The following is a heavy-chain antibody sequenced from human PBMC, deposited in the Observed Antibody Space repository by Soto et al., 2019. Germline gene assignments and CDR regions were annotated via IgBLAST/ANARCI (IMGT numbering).Heavy chain of an antibody. J-gene: IGHJ4*02. V-gene: IGHV1-69*13. CDR1: GGTFSSYA. Sequence: SVKVSCKASGGTFSSYAISWVRQAPGQGLEWMGGIIPIFGTANYAQKFQGRVTITADESTSTAYMELSSLRSEDTAVYYCARDEVAHKYGGYYTFDYWGQGTLVTVSS. D-gene: IGHD3-22*01. CDR2: IIPIFGTA. CDR3: ARDEVAHKYGGYYTFDY.